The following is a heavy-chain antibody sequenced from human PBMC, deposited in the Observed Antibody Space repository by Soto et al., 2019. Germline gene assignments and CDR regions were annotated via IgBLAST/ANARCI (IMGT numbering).Heavy chain of an antibody. V-gene: IGHV5-51*01. Sequence: GESLKISCNGSGYSFTSYWICWGGQTPGKGLEWMGIIYPGDSDTRYSPSFQGQVTISADKSISTAYLQWSSLKASDTAMYYCARHNTGYCSSTSCPTPYYFYGMDVWGQGTTVTVSS. CDR3: ARHNTGYCSSTSCPTPYYFYGMDV. J-gene: IGHJ6*02. CDR1: GYSFTSYW. D-gene: IGHD2-2*01. CDR2: IYPGDSDT.